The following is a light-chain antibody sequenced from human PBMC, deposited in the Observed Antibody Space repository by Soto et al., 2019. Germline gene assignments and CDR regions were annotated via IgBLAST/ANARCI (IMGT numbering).Light chain of an antibody. CDR1: NNDIGRFDF. V-gene: IGLV2-14*01. Sequence: QSVLTQPASLSGSPGQSITISCTGTNNDIGRFDFVSWYQQHPGNSPKLILYEVRDRPSGVSSRFSGSKSANTASLTISGLQAEDEAVYYCASFTLYNSLIFGGGTQLTVL. CDR3: ASFTLYNSLI. J-gene: IGLJ2*01. CDR2: EVR.